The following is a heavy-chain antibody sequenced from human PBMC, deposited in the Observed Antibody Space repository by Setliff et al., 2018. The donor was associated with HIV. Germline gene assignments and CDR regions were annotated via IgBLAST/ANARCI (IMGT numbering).Heavy chain of an antibody. D-gene: IGHD3-16*01. CDR2: IKQDGGEI. J-gene: IGHJ5*02. V-gene: IGHV3-7*03. Sequence: GGSLRLSCAASGFTFSNYWMGWVRQAPGKGLEWVATIKQDGGEIYYMDSVKGRFTISRDNARTSLFLEMRSLRDEDTAVYLCANLWELGAWGQGTLVTVSS. CDR1: GFTFSNYW. CDR3: ANLWELGA.